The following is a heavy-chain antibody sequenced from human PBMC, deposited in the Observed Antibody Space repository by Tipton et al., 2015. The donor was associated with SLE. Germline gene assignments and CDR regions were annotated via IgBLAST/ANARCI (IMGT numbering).Heavy chain of an antibody. CDR1: DGSISDYY. CDR2: IHSSGST. J-gene: IGHJ6*03. V-gene: IGHV4-59*08. Sequence: GLVKPSETLSLTCTVSDGSISDYYWTWIRQPPGKGLEWIANIHSSGSTNYNPSLDSRVTILVDTSKNQFFLKLSSVTAADTGVYYCAKREAYSTFYLDVWGKGTTVTVSS. CDR3: AKREAYSTFYLDV. D-gene: IGHD4-11*01.